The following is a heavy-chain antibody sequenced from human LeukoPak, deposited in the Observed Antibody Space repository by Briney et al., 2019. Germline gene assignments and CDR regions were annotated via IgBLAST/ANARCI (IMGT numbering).Heavy chain of an antibody. CDR2: ISSSSSYI. CDR1: GFTFSSHW. Sequence: PGGSLRLSCGASGFTFSSHWMTWVRQAPGKGLEWVSSISSSSSYIYYADSVKGRFTISRDNAKNSLYLQMNSLRAEDTAVYYCARSPNQLLSVWYFDLWGRGTLVTVSS. D-gene: IGHD2-2*01. CDR3: ARSPNQLLSVWYFDL. J-gene: IGHJ2*01. V-gene: IGHV3-21*01.